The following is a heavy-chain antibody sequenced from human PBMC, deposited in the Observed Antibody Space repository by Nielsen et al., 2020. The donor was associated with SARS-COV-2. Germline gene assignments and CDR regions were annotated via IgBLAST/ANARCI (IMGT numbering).Heavy chain of an antibody. D-gene: IGHD2-2*01. CDR3: ARLAPYCSSTSCLSGNWFDP. V-gene: IGHV1-69*13. J-gene: IGHJ5*02. CDR1: GGTFSSYA. Sequence: SVKVSCKASGGTFSSYAISWVRQAPGQGLEWMGGIIPIFGTANYAQKFQGRVTITADESTSTAYMELSSLRSEDTAVYYCARLAPYCSSTSCLSGNWFDPWGQGTLVTVSS. CDR2: IIPIFGTA.